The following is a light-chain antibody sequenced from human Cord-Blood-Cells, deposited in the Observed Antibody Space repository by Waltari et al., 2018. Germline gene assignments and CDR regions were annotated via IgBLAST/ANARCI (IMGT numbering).Light chain of an antibody. Sequence: QSALTQPASVSGSPGQSITISCTGTSSEVGSYNLVSWYQQHPGKAPKLMIYEGSKRPSGVSIRFSVSKSGNTASLTISGLQAEDEADYYCCSYAGSSTYVFGTGTKVTVL. CDR2: EGS. CDR3: CSYAGSSTYV. J-gene: IGLJ1*01. CDR1: SSEVGSYNL. V-gene: IGLV2-23*01.